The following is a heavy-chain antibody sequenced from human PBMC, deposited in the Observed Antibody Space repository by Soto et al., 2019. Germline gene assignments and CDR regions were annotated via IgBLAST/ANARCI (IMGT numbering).Heavy chain of an antibody. CDR3: ARIAVAGTWRESY. CDR1: GFTFSSYS. Sequence: EVQLVESGGGLVQPGGSLRLSCAASGFTFSSYSMNWVRQAPGKGLEWVSYISSSSSTIYYADSVKGRFTISRDNAKNSLYLQMNSLRDEDTAVYYCARIAVAGTWRESYWAQGTLVTVSS. J-gene: IGHJ4*02. D-gene: IGHD6-19*01. V-gene: IGHV3-48*02. CDR2: ISSSSSTI.